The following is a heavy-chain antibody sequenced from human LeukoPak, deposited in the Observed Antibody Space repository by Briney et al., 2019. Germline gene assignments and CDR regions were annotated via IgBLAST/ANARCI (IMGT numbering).Heavy chain of an antibody. CDR2: ISAYNGNT. CDR1: GYTFTSYG. CDR3: ARDSIVATILVDY. J-gene: IGHJ4*02. Sequence: ASVKVSCKASGYTFTSYGISWVRQAPGQGLEWMGWISAYNGNTNYAQKLQGRVTMTTDTSTSTAYTELRSLRSDDTAVYYCARDSIVATILVDYWGQGTLVTVSS. D-gene: IGHD5-12*01. V-gene: IGHV1-18*01.